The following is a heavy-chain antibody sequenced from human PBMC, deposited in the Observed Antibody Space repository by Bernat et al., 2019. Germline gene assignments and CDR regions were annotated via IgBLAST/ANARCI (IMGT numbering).Heavy chain of an antibody. CDR1: GFTFTNSA. J-gene: IGHJ4*01. V-gene: IGHV3-23*01. D-gene: IGHD1-1*01. CDR3: AKTRWLLQHGAFDD. Sequence: GFTFTNSAINWFRRAPGKGLEWFSAISCSGDSTFYADSVKGRFAISRDNSKNTVYLQMNSLRTEDTALYFGAKTRWLLQHGAFDDWG. CDR2: ISCSGDST.